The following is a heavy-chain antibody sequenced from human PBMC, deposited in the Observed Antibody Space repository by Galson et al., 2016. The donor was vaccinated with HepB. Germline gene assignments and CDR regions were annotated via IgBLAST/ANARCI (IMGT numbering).Heavy chain of an antibody. V-gene: IGHV3-9*01. D-gene: IGHD6-13*01. CDR3: AKDMRGNTAAGYAMDV. Sequence: SLRLSCAASGFTFDDYAMHWVRQAPGKGLEWVSVIAWNSGTIAYADSVRGRFTISRDNAKNSLYLQINSLRAEDTALYYCAKDMRGNTAAGYAMDVWGQGTTVTVSS. J-gene: IGHJ6*02. CDR1: GFTFDDYA. CDR2: IAWNSGTI.